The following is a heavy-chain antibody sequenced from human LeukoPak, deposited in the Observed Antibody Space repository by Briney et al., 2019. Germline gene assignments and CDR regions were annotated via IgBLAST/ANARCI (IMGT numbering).Heavy chain of an antibody. D-gene: IGHD3-3*01. CDR1: GFTLSSYA. V-gene: IGHV3-30*18. CDR3: AKDYRPHDFWSGLVDY. J-gene: IGHJ4*02. CDR2: ISYDGSNK. Sequence: GGSLRLSCAASGFTLSSYAMSWVRQAPGKGLEWVTLISYDGSNKYYADSVKGRFTISRDNSKNTLYLQMNSLRAEDTAVYYCAKDYRPHDFWSGLVDYWGQGTLVTVSS.